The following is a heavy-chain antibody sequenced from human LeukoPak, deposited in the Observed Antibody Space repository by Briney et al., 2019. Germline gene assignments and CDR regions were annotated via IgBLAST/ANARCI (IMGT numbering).Heavy chain of an antibody. CDR2: INPSGGST. D-gene: IGHD1-26*01. CDR1: GYTFTSYY. V-gene: IGHV1-46*01. CDR3: ARETVGATEGRWFDP. J-gene: IGHJ5*02. Sequence: GASVKVSCKASGYTFTSYYMHWVRQAPGQGLEWMGIINPSGGSTSYAQKFQGRVTMTRDTSTSTVYMELSSLRSEDTAVYYCARETVGATEGRWFDPWGQGTLVTVSS.